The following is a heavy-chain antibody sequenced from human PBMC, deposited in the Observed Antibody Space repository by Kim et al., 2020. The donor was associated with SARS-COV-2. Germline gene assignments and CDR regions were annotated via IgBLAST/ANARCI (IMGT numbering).Heavy chain of an antibody. D-gene: IGHD6-13*01. V-gene: IGHV3-11*06. CDR1: GFTFSDYY. CDR2: ISSSSSYT. Sequence: GGSLRLSCAAYGFTFSDYYMSWIRQAPGKGLEWVSYISSSSSYTNYADSVKGRFTISRDNAKNSLYLQMNSLRAEDTAVYYCACIAAAHDYWGQGTLVTVSS. J-gene: IGHJ4*02. CDR3: ACIAAAHDY.